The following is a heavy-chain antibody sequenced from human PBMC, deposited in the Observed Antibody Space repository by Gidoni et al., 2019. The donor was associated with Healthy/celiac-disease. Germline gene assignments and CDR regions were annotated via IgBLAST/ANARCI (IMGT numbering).Heavy chain of an antibody. CDR2: INPNSGGT. Sequence: QVQLVQSGAEVKKPGASVKVSCKASGYPFPGTYMHWVRQAPGQGLEWMGWINPNSGGTNYAQKFQGRVTMTRDTSISTAYMELSRLRSDDTAVYYCARVVVAAAGNWYFDLWGRGTLVTVSS. D-gene: IGHD6-13*01. CDR1: GYPFPGTY. CDR3: ARVVVAAAGNWYFDL. V-gene: IGHV1-2*02. J-gene: IGHJ2*01.